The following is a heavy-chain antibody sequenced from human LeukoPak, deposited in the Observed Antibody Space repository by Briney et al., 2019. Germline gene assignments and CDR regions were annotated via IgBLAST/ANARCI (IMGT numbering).Heavy chain of an antibody. CDR2: ISSSGSTI. Sequence: GGSLRLSCAASGFTFSDNYMSWIRQAPGKGLKWVSYISSSGSTIYYADSVKGRFTISRDIAKNLLYLQMNSMRAEDTAVYYCARSSIAARPFYMDVWGKGTTVTVSS. CDR3: ARSSIAARPFYMDV. D-gene: IGHD6-6*01. V-gene: IGHV3-11*04. CDR1: GFTFSDNY. J-gene: IGHJ6*03.